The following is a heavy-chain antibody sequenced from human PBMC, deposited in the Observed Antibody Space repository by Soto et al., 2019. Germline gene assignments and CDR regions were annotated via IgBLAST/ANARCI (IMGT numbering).Heavy chain of an antibody. Sequence: GGSLRLSCAASGFTFSSYAMSWVRQAPGKGLEWVSAISGSGGSTYYADSVKGRFTISRDNSKNTLYLQMNSLRAEDTAVYYCAKISSPCPTEYCSSTSSPRVPYYFDYWGQGTLVTVSS. J-gene: IGHJ4*02. CDR2: ISGSGGST. D-gene: IGHD2-2*01. CDR1: GFTFSSYA. V-gene: IGHV3-23*01. CDR3: AKISSPCPTEYCSSTSSPRVPYYFDY.